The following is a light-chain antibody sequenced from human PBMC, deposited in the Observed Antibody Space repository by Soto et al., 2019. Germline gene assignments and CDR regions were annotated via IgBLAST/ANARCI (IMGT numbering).Light chain of an antibody. CDR1: QGVSSY. V-gene: IGKV3-20*01. J-gene: IGKJ1*01. CDR3: QQYGSSGT. Sequence: EIVLTQSPATLSVSPGESATLSCRASQGVSSYLAWYQQKPGQAPRLLIYDASNRATGIPDRFSGSGSGTDFTLTISRLEPEDFAVYYCQQYGSSGTFGQGTKVDIK. CDR2: DAS.